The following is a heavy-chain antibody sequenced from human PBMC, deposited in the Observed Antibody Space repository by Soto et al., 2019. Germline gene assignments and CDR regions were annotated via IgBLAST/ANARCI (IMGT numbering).Heavy chain of an antibody. D-gene: IGHD3-3*01. CDR2: ISSSSSYT. CDR1: GFSFSDYY. V-gene: IGHV3-11*06. J-gene: IGHJ6*02. Sequence: QVQLVESGGGLVKPGGSLRLSCAASGFSFSDYYMSWIRQAPGKGLEWVSYISSSSSYTHYADSVAGRFTISRYNAKKSLYLQMNSLRADDTAVYYCAREFWSGSYTDYYGMDVWGQGTTVTVSS. CDR3: AREFWSGSYTDYYGMDV.